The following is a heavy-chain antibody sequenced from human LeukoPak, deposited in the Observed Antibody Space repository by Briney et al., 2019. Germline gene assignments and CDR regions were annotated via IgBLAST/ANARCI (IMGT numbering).Heavy chain of an antibody. Sequence: SETLSLTCTVSGGSISSYYWSWIRQPPGKGLDWIGYVYDSGSGKYKPSLNSRVTISIDTSKNQFSLKLNSVTAADTAVYYCARLRSGGYFEYWGQGTLVTVSS. CDR2: VYDSGSG. V-gene: IGHV4-59*01. D-gene: IGHD4-17*01. J-gene: IGHJ4*02. CDR3: ARLRSGGYFEY. CDR1: GGSISSYY.